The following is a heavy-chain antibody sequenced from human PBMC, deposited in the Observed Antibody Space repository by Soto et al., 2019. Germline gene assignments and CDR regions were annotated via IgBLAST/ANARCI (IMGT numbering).Heavy chain of an antibody. CDR1: GYSFSNYG. J-gene: IGHJ4*02. V-gene: IGHV1-18*01. Sequence: VQLVQSGGEVKQPGASVKVSCRASGYSFSNYGITWVRQAPGQGLEWMGWISGYNSNTNYAQKFEGRVRMTKDTNRSTAYLEVRSLRFDDTAVYYCGRERQWEPVPYWGQGTPVTVSS. D-gene: IGHD1-26*01. CDR2: ISGYNSNT. CDR3: GRERQWEPVPY.